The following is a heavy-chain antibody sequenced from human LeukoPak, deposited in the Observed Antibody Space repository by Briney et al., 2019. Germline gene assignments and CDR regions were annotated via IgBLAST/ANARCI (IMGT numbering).Heavy chain of an antibody. Sequence: SETLSLTSTVSSGSISSYYWSWIRQAPGKGLEWIGYIYYSGSSNYNPSFKSRVTMSVDTSKKQFSLRVRSVTAADTAVYYCARTEYYFDHWGQGTLVTVSS. V-gene: IGHV4-59*01. CDR2: IYYSGSS. CDR3: ARTEYYFDH. CDR1: SGSISSYY. D-gene: IGHD3-10*01. J-gene: IGHJ4*02.